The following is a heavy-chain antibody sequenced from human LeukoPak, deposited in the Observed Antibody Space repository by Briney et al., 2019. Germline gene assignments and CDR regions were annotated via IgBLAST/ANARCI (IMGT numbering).Heavy chain of an antibody. CDR1: GFTFSDYG. Sequence: PGGSLRLSCAASGFTFSDYGMHWVRQAPGKGLEGVAFIRIDGSNYYHADSVKGRFTISRDNSKNTLYLQMNSLRAEDTAVYYCANWGQYCSSTSCLSAFDIWGQGTMVTVSS. J-gene: IGHJ3*02. CDR2: IRIDGSNY. D-gene: IGHD2-2*01. V-gene: IGHV3-30*02. CDR3: ANWGQYCSSTSCLSAFDI.